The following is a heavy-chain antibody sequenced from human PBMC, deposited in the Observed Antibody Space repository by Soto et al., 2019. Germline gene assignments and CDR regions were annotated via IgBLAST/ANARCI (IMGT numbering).Heavy chain of an antibody. J-gene: IGHJ6*02. CDR3: AGEPSIAAAGPYYSYGMVV. D-gene: IGHD6-13*01. CDR2: SSAYNGNT. Sequence: QVQLVQSGAEVKKPGASVKVSCKASGYTFTSYGISWVRQAPGQGLEWMGWSSAYNGNTNYAQKLQGRVTMTTDTSTSTAYMELRSLRSDDTAVYYCAGEPSIAAAGPYYSYGMVVWGPGTTVTVSS. CDR1: GYTFTSYG. V-gene: IGHV1-18*01.